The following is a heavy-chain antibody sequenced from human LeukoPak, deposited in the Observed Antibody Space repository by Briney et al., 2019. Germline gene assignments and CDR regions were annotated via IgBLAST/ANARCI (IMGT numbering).Heavy chain of an antibody. V-gene: IGHV4-38-2*02. J-gene: IGHJ4*02. CDR2: INHSGST. Sequence: SETLSLTCTVSGYSISSGYYWSWIRQPPGKGLEWIGEINHSGSTNYNPSLKSRVTISVDTSKNQFSLKLSSVTAADTAVYYCARGREYCGGDCYTYWGQGTLVTVSS. D-gene: IGHD2-21*02. CDR3: ARGREYCGGDCYTY. CDR1: GYSISSGYY.